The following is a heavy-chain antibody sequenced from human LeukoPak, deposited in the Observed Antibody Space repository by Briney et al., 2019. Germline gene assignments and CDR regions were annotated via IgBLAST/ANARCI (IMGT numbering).Heavy chain of an antibody. V-gene: IGHV1-2*02. CDR3: ARELATVVTPGWYFDY. Sequence: GASVKVSCKASGYTFTSYGISWVRQAPGQGLEWMGWINPNSGGTNYAQKFQGRVTMTRDTSISTAYMELSRLRSDDTAVYYCARELATVVTPGWYFDYWGQGTLVTVSS. CDR2: INPNSGGT. J-gene: IGHJ4*02. D-gene: IGHD4-23*01. CDR1: GYTFTSYG.